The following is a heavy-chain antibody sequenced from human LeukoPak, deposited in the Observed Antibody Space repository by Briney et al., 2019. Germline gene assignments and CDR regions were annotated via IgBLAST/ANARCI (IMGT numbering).Heavy chain of an antibody. Sequence: GASVKVSCKASGYTFTSYDIHWVRQATGQGLEWMGWMNPNSGNTGYAQKFQGRVTMTRNTSISTAYMELSSLRSEDTAVYYCARGVVVEELNDYWGQGTLVTVSS. J-gene: IGHJ4*02. CDR3: ARGVVVEELNDY. V-gene: IGHV1-8*01. D-gene: IGHD2-15*01. CDR1: GYTFTSYD. CDR2: MNPNSGNT.